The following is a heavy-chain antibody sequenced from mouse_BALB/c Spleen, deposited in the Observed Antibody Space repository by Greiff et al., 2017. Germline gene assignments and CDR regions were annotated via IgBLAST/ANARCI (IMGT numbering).Heavy chain of an antibody. CDR3: AICYGSSYYYAMDY. D-gene: IGHD1-2*01. Sequence: VQLQQSGPELVKPGASVRISCKASGYTFTSYYIHWVKQRPGQGLEWIGWIYPGNVNTKYNEKFKGKATLTADKSSSTAYMQLSSLTSEDSAVYFCAICYGSSYYYAMDYWGQGTSVTVSS. CDR1: GYTFTSYY. J-gene: IGHJ4*01. V-gene: IGHV1S56*01. CDR2: IYPGNVNT.